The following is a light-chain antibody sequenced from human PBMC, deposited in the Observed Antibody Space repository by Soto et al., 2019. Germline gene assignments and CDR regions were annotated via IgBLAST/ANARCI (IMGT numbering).Light chain of an antibody. CDR3: SSYTSSSTSRV. V-gene: IGLV2-14*01. J-gene: IGLJ1*01. Sequence: QSALTQPASVSGSPGQSITISCTGTSSDVGGYNYVSWYQQHPGKAPKLMIYEVSNRPSGVSNRFSGSKSGNTASLTISGLHAEDEADYYCSSYTSSSTSRVFGTGTKLTVL. CDR1: SSDVGGYNY. CDR2: EVS.